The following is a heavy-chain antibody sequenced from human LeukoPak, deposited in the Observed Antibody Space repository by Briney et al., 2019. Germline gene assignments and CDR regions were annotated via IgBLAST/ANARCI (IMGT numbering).Heavy chain of an antibody. CDR2: IKQDGSEK. CDR3: ATEIPPHDYGDQFDAFDI. Sequence: GGSLRLSCAASGFTFSSYWMSWVRQAPGEGLEWVAHIKQDGSEKYYVDSVKGRFTISRDNAKNSLYLQMNSLRAEDTAVYYCATEIPPHDYGDQFDAFDIWGQGTMVTVSS. CDR1: GFTFSSYW. V-gene: IGHV3-7*01. J-gene: IGHJ3*02. D-gene: IGHD4-17*01.